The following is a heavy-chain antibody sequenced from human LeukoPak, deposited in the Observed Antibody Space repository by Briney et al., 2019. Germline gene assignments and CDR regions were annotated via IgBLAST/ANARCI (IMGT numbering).Heavy chain of an antibody. CDR1: GFTFDDYG. CDR2: INWNGGST. D-gene: IGHD5-18*01. J-gene: IGHJ2*01. Sequence: RPGGSLRLSCAASGFTFDDYGMSWVRQAPGKGLEWVSGINWNGGSTGYADSVKGRFTISRDNAKNSLYLQMNSLRAEDTALYYCARVHAWIQLWYLKDPHWYFDLWGRGTLVTVSS. CDR3: ARVHAWIQLWYLKDPHWYFDL. V-gene: IGHV3-20*04.